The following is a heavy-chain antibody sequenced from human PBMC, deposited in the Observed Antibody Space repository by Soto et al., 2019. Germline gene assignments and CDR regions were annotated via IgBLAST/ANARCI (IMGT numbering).Heavy chain of an antibody. CDR2: INPNSGGT. J-gene: IGHJ4*02. V-gene: IGHV1-2*02. Sequence: GXSVKVSCSASGYTFTGYYMHLVRQAPGQGLEWMGWINPNSGGTNYAQKFQGRVTMTRDTSISTAYMELSRLRSDDTAVYYCARTTSGWYGDWGQGTLVTVSS. CDR3: ARTTSGWYGD. CDR1: GYTFTGYY. D-gene: IGHD6-19*01.